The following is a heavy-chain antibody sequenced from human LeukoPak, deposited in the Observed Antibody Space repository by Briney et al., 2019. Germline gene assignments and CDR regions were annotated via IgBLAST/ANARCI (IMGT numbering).Heavy chain of an antibody. Sequence: PGGSLRLSCAASGFASSDHFMDWVRQAPGKGLEWVGRIRNKVNSYTTEYAASVKGRFTISRDDSKNSLYLQMNSLKTGDAAVYYCASVSAGLVEYWGRGTRVIVSS. CDR1: GFASSDHF. D-gene: IGHD2/OR15-2a*01. CDR2: IRNKVNSYTT. J-gene: IGHJ4*02. CDR3: ASVSAGLVEY. V-gene: IGHV3-72*01.